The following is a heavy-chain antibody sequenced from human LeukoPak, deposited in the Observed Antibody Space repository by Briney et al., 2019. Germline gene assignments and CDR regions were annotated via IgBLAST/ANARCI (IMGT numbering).Heavy chain of an antibody. CDR1: GFDFSHYG. D-gene: IGHD3-9*01. J-gene: IGHJ4*02. CDR3: AKGDSYYDLLTCFDF. CDR2: FSGTSTLT. Sequence: GGSLRLSCAASGFDFSHYGMSWVRQSPGKGLEWVSTFSGTSTLTNYADSVKGRFTISRDDSKNVLYLQMNSLRDEDTAVYYCAKGDSYYDLLTCFDFWGPGTLITVSS. V-gene: IGHV3-23*01.